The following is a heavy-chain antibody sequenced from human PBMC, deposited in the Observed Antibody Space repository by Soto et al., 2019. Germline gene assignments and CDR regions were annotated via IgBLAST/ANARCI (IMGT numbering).Heavy chain of an antibody. CDR2: IYYSGST. V-gene: IGHV4-31*03. J-gene: IGHJ3*01. D-gene: IGHD4-17*01. CDR3: ARDSGAYVRH. Sequence: QVQLQESGPGLVKPSQTLSLTCTVSGGSISSGGYYLSWIRQHPGKGLEWIGYIYYSGSTYYNPSLKSRVTISVDTSKTQCSLKLSSVTAADTAVYYCARDSGAYVRHWGQGTMVTVSS. CDR1: GGSISSGGYY.